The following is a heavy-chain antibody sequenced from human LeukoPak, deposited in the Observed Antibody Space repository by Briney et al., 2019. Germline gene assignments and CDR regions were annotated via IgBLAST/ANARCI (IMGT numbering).Heavy chain of an antibody. CDR1: GGSISSSSYY. CDR2: INHSGST. Sequence: SETLSLTCTVSGGSISSSSYYWGWIRQPQGKGLEWIGEINHSGSTNYNPSLKSRVTISVDTSKNQFSLKLSSVTAADTAVYYCARGRRGFRLGFDYWGQGTLVTVSS. J-gene: IGHJ4*02. CDR3: ARGRRGFRLGFDY. V-gene: IGHV4-39*07. D-gene: IGHD2/OR15-2a*01.